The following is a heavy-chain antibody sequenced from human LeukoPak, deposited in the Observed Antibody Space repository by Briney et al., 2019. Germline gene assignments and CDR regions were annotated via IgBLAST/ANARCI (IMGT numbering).Heavy chain of an antibody. D-gene: IGHD3-10*01. J-gene: IGHJ5*02. CDR2: INTNTGNP. Sequence: ASVKVSCKASGYTFTSYAVNWVRQAPGQGLEWMGWINTNTGNPTYAQGFTGRFVFSLDTSVSTAYLQISSLKAEDTAVYYCARDPSRYSSSRGSWFDPWGQGTLVTVSS. CDR3: ARDPSRYSSSRGSWFDP. V-gene: IGHV7-4-1*02. CDR1: GYTFTSYA.